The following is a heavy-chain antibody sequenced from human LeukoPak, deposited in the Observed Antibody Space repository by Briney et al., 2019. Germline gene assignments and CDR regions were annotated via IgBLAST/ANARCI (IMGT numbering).Heavy chain of an antibody. CDR3: ATSASSGSNYFDP. J-gene: IGHJ5*02. D-gene: IGHD4/OR15-4a*01. Sequence: SETLSLTCTVSGGSITSGSYYWTWIRQPAGKGLEWVGRIHSSGSTNYNPSLSSRVTVSADTSNNQFSLKLSSVTAAGTAIYYCATSASSGSNYFDPWGQGILVTVSS. CDR2: IHSSGST. CDR1: GGSITSGSYY. V-gene: IGHV4-61*02.